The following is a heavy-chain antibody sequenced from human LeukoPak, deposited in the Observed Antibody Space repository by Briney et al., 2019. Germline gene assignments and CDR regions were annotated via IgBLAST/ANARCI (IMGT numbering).Heavy chain of an antibody. D-gene: IGHD3-10*01. Sequence: QPGRSLRLSCAASGFTFSSYGMHWVRQAPGKGLEWVAVISYDGSNKYYADSVKGRFTISRDNSKNTLYLQMNSLRVEDTAVYYCAKVSYGSGSYYHLDYWGQGTLVTVSS. CDR3: AKVSYGSGSYYHLDY. CDR2: ISYDGSNK. J-gene: IGHJ4*02. V-gene: IGHV3-30*18. CDR1: GFTFSSYG.